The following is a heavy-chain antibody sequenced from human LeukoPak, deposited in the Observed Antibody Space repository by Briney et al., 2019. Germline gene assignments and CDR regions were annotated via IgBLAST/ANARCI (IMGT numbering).Heavy chain of an antibody. Sequence: ASVKVSCKASGYTFTGYYMHWVRQAPGQGLEWMGWINPNSGGTNYAQKFQGRVTMTRDTSISTAYMELSRLGSDDTAVYYCARDYYGSGSYLFWGQGTLVTVSS. V-gene: IGHV1-2*02. CDR2: INPNSGGT. CDR3: ARDYYGSGSYLF. J-gene: IGHJ4*02. CDR1: GYTFTGYY. D-gene: IGHD3-10*01.